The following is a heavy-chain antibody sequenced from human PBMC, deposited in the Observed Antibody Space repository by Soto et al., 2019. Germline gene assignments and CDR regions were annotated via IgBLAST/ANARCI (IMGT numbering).Heavy chain of an antibody. CDR3: ARDLLHPLPPGPMVRSYYYYGMDV. J-gene: IGHJ6*02. CDR2: IIPIFGTA. D-gene: IGHD3-10*01. Sequence: QVQLVQSGAEVKKPGSSVKVSCKASGGTFSSYAISWVRQAPGQGLEWMGGIIPIFGTANYAQKFQGRVTITADASTSTAYMELSSLRSEDTAVYYCARDLLHPLPPGPMVRSYYYYGMDVWGQGTTVTVSS. V-gene: IGHV1-69*01. CDR1: GGTFSSYA.